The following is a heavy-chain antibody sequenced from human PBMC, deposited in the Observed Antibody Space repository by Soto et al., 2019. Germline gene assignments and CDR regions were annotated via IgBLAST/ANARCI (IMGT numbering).Heavy chain of an antibody. J-gene: IGHJ3*02. Sequence: SETLSLTCTVSGGSISSGGYYWSWIRQHPWKGLEWIGYIYYSGSTYYNPSLKSRVTISVDTSKNQFSLKLSSVTAADTAVYYCARDPRSGYDSSGYYYTGAFDIWGQGTTVTVSS. D-gene: IGHD3-22*01. CDR1: GGSISSGGYY. V-gene: IGHV4-31*03. CDR2: IYYSGST. CDR3: ARDPRSGYDSSGYYYTGAFDI.